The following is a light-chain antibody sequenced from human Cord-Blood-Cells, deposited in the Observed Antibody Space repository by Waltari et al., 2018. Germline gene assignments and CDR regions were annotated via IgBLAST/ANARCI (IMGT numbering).Light chain of an antibody. CDR1: QSISSY. J-gene: IGKJ2*03. CDR2: AAS. CDR3: QQSYSTPYS. Sequence: DIQMTQSPSSLSASVGDRVTITCRASQSISSYLNWYQQKPGKDPKRLIYAASSLQSGVPSRFSRSGSGTDFTLTISSLQPEDFATYYCQQSYSTPYSFGQGTKLEIK. V-gene: IGKV1-39*01.